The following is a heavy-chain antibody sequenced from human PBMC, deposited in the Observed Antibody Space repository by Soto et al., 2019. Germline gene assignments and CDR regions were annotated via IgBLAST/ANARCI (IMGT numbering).Heavy chain of an antibody. CDR3: ARLRRSSASGSYGMDV. V-gene: IGHV5-51*01. J-gene: IGHJ6*02. CDR1: GYSFTSYW. D-gene: IGHD6-6*01. CDR2: IYPGDSDT. Sequence: PGESLKISCKGSGYSFTSYWIGWVRQMPGKGLEWMGIIYPGDSDTRYSPSFQGQVTISADKSISTAFLQWSSLKASDTGMYYCARLRRSSASGSYGMDVWGQGTTVTVSS.